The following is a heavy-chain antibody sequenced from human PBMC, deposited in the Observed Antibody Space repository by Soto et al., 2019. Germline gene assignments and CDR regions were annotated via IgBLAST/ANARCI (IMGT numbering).Heavy chain of an antibody. Sequence: RRLSCAASGFTFSSYEMNWVRQAPGKGLEWVSYISSSGSTIYYADSVKGRFTISRDNAKNSLYLQMNSLRAEDTAVYYCARDAHAWVYYGMDVWRQETTVTVSS. J-gene: IGHJ6*02. CDR2: ISSSGSTI. V-gene: IGHV3-48*03. CDR3: ARDAHAWVYYGMDV. CDR1: GFTFSSYE. D-gene: IGHD3-16*01.